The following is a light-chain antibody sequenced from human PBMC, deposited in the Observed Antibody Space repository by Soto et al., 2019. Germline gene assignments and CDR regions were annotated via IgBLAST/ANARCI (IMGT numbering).Light chain of an antibody. CDR3: QQYQNWPPQYT. CDR1: QSVASN. Sequence: EIVMTQSPASLSVSPGDGASLSCWASQSVASNVAWYQQKPGQGPRLLIHGASTRAAGVPARFSGSGSGTDLTLTISSLQSEDFAVYFCQQYQNWPPQYTVGQGTERQIK. J-gene: IGKJ2*01. V-gene: IGKV3-15*01. CDR2: GAS.